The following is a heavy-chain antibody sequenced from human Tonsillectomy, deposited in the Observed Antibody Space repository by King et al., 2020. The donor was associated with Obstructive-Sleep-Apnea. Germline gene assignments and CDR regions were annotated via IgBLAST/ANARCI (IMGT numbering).Heavy chain of an antibody. CDR2: ITWNSDNI. J-gene: IGHJ4*02. D-gene: IGHD6-13*01. CDR1: GFTFGDYG. CDR3: AKVRRSATGTGYFDS. Sequence: VQLVESGGALVQPGRSLRLSCAVSGFTFGDYGMHWVRQAPGKGLEWVSGITWNSDNIAYADSVKGRFTISRDNAKNSLYLQMSSLRAEDTALYYCAKVRRSATGTGYFDSWGQGTLVTVS. V-gene: IGHV3-9*01.